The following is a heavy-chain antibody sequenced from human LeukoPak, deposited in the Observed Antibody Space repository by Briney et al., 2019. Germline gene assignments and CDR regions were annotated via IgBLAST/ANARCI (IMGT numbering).Heavy chain of an antibody. CDR1: GFTFSRLW. J-gene: IGHJ5*02. D-gene: IGHD6-13*01. CDR2: IKDDGSQK. Sequence: PGGSLRLSCTASGFTFSRLWMTWVRQVPGKGLEWVANIKDDGSQKYYVDSVKGRFTISRDNGKKSLYLQMNSLRGEDTAVYYCARDTSRGFDPWGQGTLVTVSS. V-gene: IGHV3-7*01. CDR3: ARDTSRGFDP.